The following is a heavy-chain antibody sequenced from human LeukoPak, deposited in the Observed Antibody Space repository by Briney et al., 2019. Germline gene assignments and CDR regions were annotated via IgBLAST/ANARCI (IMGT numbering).Heavy chain of an antibody. CDR2: IYHSGST. D-gene: IGHD1/OR15-1a*01. J-gene: IGHJ3*02. CDR1: GGSISSGGYS. CDR3: ARDLRGNNDAFDI. Sequence: SETLSLTCAVSGGSISSGGYSWSWIRQPPGKGLEWIGYIYHSGSTYYNPSLKSRVTISVDRSKNQFSLKLSSVTAADTAVYYCARDLRGNNDAFDIWGQGTMVTVSS. V-gene: IGHV4-30-2*01.